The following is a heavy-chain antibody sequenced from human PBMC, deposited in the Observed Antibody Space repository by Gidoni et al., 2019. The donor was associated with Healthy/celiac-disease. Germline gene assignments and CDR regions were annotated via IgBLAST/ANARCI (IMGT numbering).Heavy chain of an antibody. CDR1: GGSISSSSYY. CDR2: IYYSGST. CDR3: ARSFWGGWYY. Sequence: QLQLQESGPGLVKPSETLSLTCTVSGGSISSSSYYWGWIRQPPGQGLEWIGSIYYSGSTYYNPSLKSRVTISVDTSKNQFSLKLSSVTAADTAVYYCARSFWGGWYYWGQGTLVTVSS. D-gene: IGHD6-19*01. J-gene: IGHJ4*02. V-gene: IGHV4-39*01.